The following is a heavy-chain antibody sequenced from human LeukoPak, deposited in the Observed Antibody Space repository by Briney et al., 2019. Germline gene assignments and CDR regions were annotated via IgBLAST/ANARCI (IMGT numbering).Heavy chain of an antibody. Sequence: SETLSLTCTVSGGSISSSSYYWGWIRQPPGKGLEWIGSIYYSGSTYYNPSLKSRVTISVDTSKNQFSLKLSSVTAADTAVHYCARHRDTILDYYFDYWGQGTLVTVSS. J-gene: IGHJ4*02. D-gene: IGHD3-3*01. CDR1: GGSISSSSYY. CDR3: ARHRDTILDYYFDY. V-gene: IGHV4-39*01. CDR2: IYYSGST.